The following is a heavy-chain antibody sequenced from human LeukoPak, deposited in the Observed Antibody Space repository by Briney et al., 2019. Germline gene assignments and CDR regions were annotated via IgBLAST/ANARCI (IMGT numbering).Heavy chain of an antibody. CDR1: GFTFDDYA. Sequence: GGSLRLSCAASGFTFDDYAMHWVRQAPGKGLEWVSGISWNSGSIGYADSVKGRFTISRDNAKNTLILQMNSLRAEDMAVYYCARGGSSAWASFDNWGQGTLVTVSS. J-gene: IGHJ4*02. D-gene: IGHD6-19*01. CDR2: ISWNSGSI. V-gene: IGHV3-9*03. CDR3: ARGGSSAWASFDN.